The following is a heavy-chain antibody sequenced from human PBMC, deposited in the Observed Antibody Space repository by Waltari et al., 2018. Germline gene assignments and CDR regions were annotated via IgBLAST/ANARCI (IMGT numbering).Heavy chain of an antibody. CDR1: GFTFSRYW. CDR3: ARVATKTYSSPVPGRPYYYGMDV. D-gene: IGHD3-22*01. J-gene: IGHJ6*02. V-gene: IGHV3-74*03. Sequence: EEQLVESGGGLAQPGESLRLSCAASGFTFSRYWMDWVRQAPGNGLVWVSRINSDGSSTTYADSGKGRFTISRDNGKNTLYVQMNRLRAEDTAVYYCARVATKTYSSPVPGRPYYYGMDVWGQGTTVTVSS. CDR2: INSDGSST.